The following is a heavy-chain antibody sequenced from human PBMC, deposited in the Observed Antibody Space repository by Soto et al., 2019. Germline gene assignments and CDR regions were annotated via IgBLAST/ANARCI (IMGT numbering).Heavy chain of an antibody. CDR1: GFTFSSYS. Sequence: PGGSLRLSCAASGFTFSSYSMNWVRPAPGKGLEWVSSISSSSSYIYYADSVKGRLTISRDNAKNSLYLQMNSLRAEDTAVYYCAREVDIVGTGMFDYWGQGTLVTVSS. V-gene: IGHV3-21*01. J-gene: IGHJ4*02. CDR3: AREVDIVGTGMFDY. CDR2: ISSSSSYI. D-gene: IGHD5-12*01.